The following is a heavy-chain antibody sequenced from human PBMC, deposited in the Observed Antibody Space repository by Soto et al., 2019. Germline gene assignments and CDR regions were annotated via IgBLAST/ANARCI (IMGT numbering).Heavy chain of an antibody. Sequence: QAQLVESGGGVVQPGRSMRVSCAASGFIFRNFGMHWVRQAPGKGLEWVAVVSDDGSKIYYGDSVKGRFTISRDNFKNMVYLQMNSLTPEDTAVYCCAKGFFYMDVWGKGTTVTVSS. CDR1: GFIFRNFG. CDR3: AKGFFYMDV. J-gene: IGHJ6*03. CDR2: VSDDGSKI. D-gene: IGHD3-10*01. V-gene: IGHV3-30*18.